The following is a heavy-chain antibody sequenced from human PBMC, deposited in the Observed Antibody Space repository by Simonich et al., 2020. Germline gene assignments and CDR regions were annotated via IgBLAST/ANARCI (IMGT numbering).Heavy chain of an antibody. J-gene: IGHJ5*02. D-gene: IGHD1-26*01. CDR2: MGTAGDT. Sequence: EVQLVESGGGLVQPGGSLRLSCAASGFTFSSYDMHWVRQAQGKGLEWVSDMGTAGDTYYPGSVKGRFTISRENAKNSLYLQMNSLRAGDTAVYYCARGGYSGSYNWFDPWGQGTLVTVSS. CDR1: GFTFSSYD. V-gene: IGHV3-13*01. CDR3: ARGGYSGSYNWFDP.